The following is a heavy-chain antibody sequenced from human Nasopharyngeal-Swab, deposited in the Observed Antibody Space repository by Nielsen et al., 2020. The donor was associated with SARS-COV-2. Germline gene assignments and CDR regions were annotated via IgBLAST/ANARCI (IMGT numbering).Heavy chain of an antibody. CDR2: ISSSSSYI. V-gene: IGHV3-21*01. CDR3: PRGGVRSYWFDP. J-gene: IGHJ5*02. D-gene: IGHD3-16*01. CDR1: GFTFSSYS. Sequence: GGSLRLSCAASGFTFSSYSMNWVRQAPGKGLEWVSSISSSSSYIYYADSVKGRFTISRDNARNSLYLQMNSLRAEDTGVYYCPRGGVRSYWFDPWGQGTLVTVSS.